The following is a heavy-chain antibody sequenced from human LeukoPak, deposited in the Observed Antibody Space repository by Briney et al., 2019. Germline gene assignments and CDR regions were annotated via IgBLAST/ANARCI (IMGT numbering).Heavy chain of an antibody. V-gene: IGHV3-23*01. CDR3: AKGTSNLDY. CDR2: IGPSGATT. J-gene: IGHJ4*02. CDR1: GFTFSNYA. Sequence: GGSLRLSCAASGFTFSNYAMTWVRQAPGKGLEWVSTIGPSGATTYYADSVKGRFTISRDNSKNTLYLQMNSLRAEDTAVYYCAKGTSNLDYWGQGTLVTVSS.